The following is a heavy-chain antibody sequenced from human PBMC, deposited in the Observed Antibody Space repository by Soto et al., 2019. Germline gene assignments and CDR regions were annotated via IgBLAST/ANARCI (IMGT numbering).Heavy chain of an antibody. Sequence: ASVKVSCKASGYTFTSYTIHWMRQAPGHRLEWMGWINADNGNTEYSQNFQGRITLTRDTSASTAYMELSSLRSEDTAVFYCARGRKTVAGGLGDFDSWGQGTLVTVSS. V-gene: IGHV1-3*01. CDR2: INADNGNT. D-gene: IGHD6-19*01. J-gene: IGHJ4*02. CDR1: GYTFTSYT. CDR3: ARGRKTVAGGLGDFDS.